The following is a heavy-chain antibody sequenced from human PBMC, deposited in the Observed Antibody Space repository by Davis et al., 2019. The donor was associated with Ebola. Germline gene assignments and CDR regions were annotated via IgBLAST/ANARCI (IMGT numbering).Heavy chain of an antibody. CDR2: IDSDGGRT. CDR3: AKDMGSSWYSVDL. J-gene: IGHJ5*02. CDR1: GFMFEENT. D-gene: IGHD6-13*01. Sequence: GESLKISCAASGFMFEENTMHWVRQAPGKGLEWVSVIDSDGGRTYYAESVKGRFTISRDNSKNSLFLQLNSLRTEDTALYYCAKDMGSSWYSVDLWGQGTLVTVSS. V-gene: IGHV3-43*01.